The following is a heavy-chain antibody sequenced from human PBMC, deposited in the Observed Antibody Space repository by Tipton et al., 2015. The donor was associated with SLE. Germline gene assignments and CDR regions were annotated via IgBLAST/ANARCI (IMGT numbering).Heavy chain of an antibody. Sequence: SLRLYCAASGLTFDDYAMHWVRQAPGKGLEWVSGISWNSGSIGYADSVKGRFTISRDNAKNSLYLQMNSLRAEDTALYYCARTTVTPFDYWGQGTLFTVSS. CDR1: GLTFDDYA. CDR2: ISWNSGSI. J-gene: IGHJ4*02. D-gene: IGHD4-17*01. V-gene: IGHV3-9*01. CDR3: ARTTVTPFDY.